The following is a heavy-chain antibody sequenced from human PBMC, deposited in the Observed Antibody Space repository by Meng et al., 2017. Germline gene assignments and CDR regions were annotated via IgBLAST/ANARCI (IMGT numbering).Heavy chain of an antibody. CDR2: ISGSGGST. CDR3: AKGPQTTKSLTAY. V-gene: IGHV3-23*04. D-gene: IGHD2-21*02. CDR1: GFTFSSYA. J-gene: IGHJ4*02. Sequence: VEGVESGGGVVQPGRSLRLSCAAFGFTFSSYAMHWVRQAPGKGLEWVSAISGSGGSTYYADSVKGRFTISRDNSKNTLYLQMNSLRAEDTAVYYCAKGPQTTKSLTAYWGQGTLVTASS.